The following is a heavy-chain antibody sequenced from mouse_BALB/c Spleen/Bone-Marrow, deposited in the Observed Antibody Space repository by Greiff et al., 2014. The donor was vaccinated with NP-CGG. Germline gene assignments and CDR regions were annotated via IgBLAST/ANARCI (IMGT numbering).Heavy chain of an antibody. D-gene: IGHD1-1*01. Sequence: QVQLQQSGAELVKPGASVKLSCKTSGYTFTSYWIQWVKQRPGQGLGWIGEIFPGTGTTYYNEKFKCKATLTIDTSSSTAYMQLSSLTSEDSAVYFCAREGSRLRGYFDVWGAGTTVTVSS. V-gene: IGHV1S132*01. CDR2: IFPGTGTT. J-gene: IGHJ1*01. CDR3: AREGSRLRGYFDV. CDR1: GYTFTSYW.